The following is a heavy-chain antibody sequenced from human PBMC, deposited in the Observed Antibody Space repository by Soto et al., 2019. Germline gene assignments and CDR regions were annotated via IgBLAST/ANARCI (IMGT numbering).Heavy chain of an antibody. CDR3: ARTALLWVAGRKTNGWFDP. J-gene: IGHJ5*02. CDR2: IYYSGST. V-gene: IGHV4-39*01. Sequence: QLQLQESGPGLVKPSETLSLTCTVSGGSISSSSYYWGWIRQPPGKGLEWIGRIYYSGSTYYNPSLKSRVTISVDTSKNQFSLKLSSVTAADTAVYYCARTALLWVAGRKTNGWFDPWGQGTLVTVSS. D-gene: IGHD6-19*01. CDR1: GGSISSSSYY.